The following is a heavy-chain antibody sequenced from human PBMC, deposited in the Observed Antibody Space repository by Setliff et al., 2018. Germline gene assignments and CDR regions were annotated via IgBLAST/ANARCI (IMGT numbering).Heavy chain of an antibody. CDR1: GGSISSYY. V-gene: IGHV4-59*08. CDR3: ARAGYDSSGYYSY. Sequence: SETLSLTCTVSGGSISSYYWSWIRQPPGKGLEWIGYIYYSGSTNYNPSLKSRVTISVDTSKNQFSLKLSSVTAADTAVYYCARAGYDSSGYYSYWGQGTLVTVSS. CDR2: IYYSGST. J-gene: IGHJ4*02. D-gene: IGHD3-22*01.